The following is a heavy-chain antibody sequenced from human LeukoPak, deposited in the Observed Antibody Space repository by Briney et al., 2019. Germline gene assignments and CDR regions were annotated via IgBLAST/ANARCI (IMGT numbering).Heavy chain of an antibody. V-gene: IGHV3-23*01. CDR1: GFTFTNYG. Sequence: PGGSLRLSCAASGFTFTNYGMHWVRQAPGKGLEWVSAISGNSATRHYADSVKGRFTISRDNSKSTLSLQMNSLRAEDTAVYYCAKAGPFYFDGWGQGSLVTVSS. J-gene: IGHJ4*02. CDR3: AKAGPFYFDG. CDR2: ISGNSATR.